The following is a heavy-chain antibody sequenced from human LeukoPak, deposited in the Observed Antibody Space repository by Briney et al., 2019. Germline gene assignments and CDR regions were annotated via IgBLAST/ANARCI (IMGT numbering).Heavy chain of an antibody. D-gene: IGHD6-13*01. CDR3: ARAPQDGSNWSHYFDH. J-gene: IGHJ4*02. V-gene: IGHV4-59*01. CDR2: IYYIGST. Sequence: SETLSLTCTVSGGSIRSYYWSWIRQPPGRGLECIGYIYYIGSTNYNPSLNNRVTISIDRSRNQFSLKLNSVTPADTAVYYCARAPQDGSNWSHYFDHWGRGALVTVSS. CDR1: GGSIRSYY.